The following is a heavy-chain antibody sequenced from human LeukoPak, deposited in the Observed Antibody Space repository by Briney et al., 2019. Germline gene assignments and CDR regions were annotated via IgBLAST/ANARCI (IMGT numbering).Heavy chain of an antibody. Sequence: QPGGSLRLSRAASGFTFSSYGMHWVRQAPGKGLEWVAVIWYDGSNKYYADSVKGRFTISRDNSKNTLYLQMNSLRAEDTAVYYCARGFRFLEWSDDAFDIWGQGTMVTVSS. J-gene: IGHJ3*02. CDR1: GFTFSSYG. CDR2: IWYDGSNK. V-gene: IGHV3-33*01. D-gene: IGHD3-3*01. CDR3: ARGFRFLEWSDDAFDI.